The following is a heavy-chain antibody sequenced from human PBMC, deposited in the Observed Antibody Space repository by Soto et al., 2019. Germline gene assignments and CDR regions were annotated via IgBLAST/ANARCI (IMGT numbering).Heavy chain of an antibody. J-gene: IGHJ6*03. CDR1: GRSISSYY. V-gene: IGHV4-59*08. D-gene: IGHD3-3*01. Sequence: QVQLQESGPGLVKPSETLSLTCTDSGRSISSYYWSWIRQPPGKGLEWIVYIYYSGSTNYNPSLKSRVTVTVDPSNNQFSLKLSSVTAADRAVYYCARRYDFLSGYLYYYDVDVWGKGTAVTVPS. CDR2: IYYSGST. CDR3: ARRYDFLSGYLYYYDVDV.